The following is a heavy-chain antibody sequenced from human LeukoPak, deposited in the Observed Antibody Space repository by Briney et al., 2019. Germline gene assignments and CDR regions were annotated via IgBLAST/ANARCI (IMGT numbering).Heavy chain of an antibody. CDR3: ARDHGYSYRPNYYGMDV. CDR1: GGSISSYY. CDR2: IYYSGST. J-gene: IGHJ6*02. Sequence: TPSETLSLTCTVSGGSISSYYWSWIRQPPGKGLEWIGYIYYSGSTNYNPSLKSRVTISVDTSKNQFSLKLSSVTAADTAVYYCARDHGYSYRPNYYGMDVWRQGTTVTVS. V-gene: IGHV4-59*01. D-gene: IGHD5-18*01.